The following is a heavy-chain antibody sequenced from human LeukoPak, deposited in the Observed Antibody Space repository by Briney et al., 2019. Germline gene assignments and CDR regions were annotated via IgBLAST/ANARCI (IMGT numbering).Heavy chain of an antibody. Sequence: ASVKVSCKASGYTFTSYYMHWVRQAPGQGLEWMGIINTSGGSTSYAQKFQGRFTMTRHTSTSTVYMELSRLRSADTAVYYCARETIESWFGDRNNWFDPWGQGTLVTVSS. D-gene: IGHD3-10*01. V-gene: IGHV1-46*01. CDR1: GYTFTSYY. CDR3: ARETIESWFGDRNNWFDP. J-gene: IGHJ5*02. CDR2: INTSGGST.